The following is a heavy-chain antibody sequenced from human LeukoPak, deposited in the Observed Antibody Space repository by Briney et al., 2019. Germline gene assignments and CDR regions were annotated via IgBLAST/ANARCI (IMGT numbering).Heavy chain of an antibody. CDR1: GGSISGHY. CDR2: IYYSGST. D-gene: IGHD6-13*01. J-gene: IGHJ6*03. Sequence: PSETLSLTCTVAGGSISGHYWSWIRQPPGKGLEWIGYIYYSGSTNYNPSLKSRVTISVDTSKNQFSLKLNSVTAADTAVYYCARGGNSSSWYSWYYYYYYMDVWGKGTTVTVSS. CDR3: ARGGNSSSWYSWYYYYYYMDV. V-gene: IGHV4-59*11.